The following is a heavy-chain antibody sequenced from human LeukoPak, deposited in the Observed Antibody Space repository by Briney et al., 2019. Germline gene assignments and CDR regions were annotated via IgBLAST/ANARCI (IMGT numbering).Heavy chain of an antibody. CDR2: IHYSGST. J-gene: IGHJ4*02. Sequence: NPSGTLSLTCTVSGGSISSSDYYWGWIRQPPGKGLEWIGYIHYSGSTNYNPSLKSRVTISVGTSKNQFSLKLSSVTAADTGVYYCARGYMYYYDGSGYDGHYFDYWGQGTLVTVSS. CDR3: ARGYMYYYDGSGYDGHYFDY. V-gene: IGHV4-61*08. D-gene: IGHD3-22*01. CDR1: GGSISSSDYY.